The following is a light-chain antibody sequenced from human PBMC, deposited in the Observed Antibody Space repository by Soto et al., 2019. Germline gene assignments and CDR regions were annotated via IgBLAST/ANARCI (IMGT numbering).Light chain of an antibody. Sequence: QSALTQPPSASGSPGQSVTISCTGTSGDGGGYDYVSWYQPHPGKAPKLMIYEVTKRPLGVPDRFSGSKSGNTASLTVSGLQAEDEADCYCRSYAGSDNPDVFGTGTKVTVL. J-gene: IGLJ1*01. CDR3: RSYAGSDNPDV. CDR2: EVT. CDR1: SGDGGGYDY. V-gene: IGLV2-8*01.